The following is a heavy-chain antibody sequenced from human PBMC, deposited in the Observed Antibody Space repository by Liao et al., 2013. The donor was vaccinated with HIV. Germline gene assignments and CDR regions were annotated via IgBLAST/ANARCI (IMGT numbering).Heavy chain of an antibody. CDR2: IYTSGST. V-gene: IGHV4-61*02. Sequence: QVQLQESGPGLVKPSQTLSLTCTVSGGSISSGSYYWSWIRQPAGKGLEWIGRIYTSGSTNYNPSLKSRVTISVDTSKNQFSLKLSSVTAADTAVYYCARYIAAPPGNWFDPWGQGTLVTVSS. J-gene: IGHJ5*02. CDR3: ARYIAAPPGNWFDP. CDR1: GGSISSGSYY. D-gene: IGHD6-13*01.